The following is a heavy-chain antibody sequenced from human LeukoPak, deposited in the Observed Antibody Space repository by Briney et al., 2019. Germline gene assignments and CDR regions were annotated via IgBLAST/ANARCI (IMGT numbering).Heavy chain of an antibody. CDR3: SAINGYCSGGSCYSGPTLDY. CDR1: GGSISSSSYY. D-gene: IGHD2-15*01. CDR2: IYYSGST. V-gene: IGHV4-39*01. Sequence: NPSETLSLTCTVSGGSISSSSYYWGWIRQPPGKGLEWIGSIYYSGSTYYSLSLKSRVTISVDTSKHQFSLKLSSVTAADTAVYYCSAINGYCSGGSCYSGPTLDYWGQGTLVTVSS. J-gene: IGHJ4*02.